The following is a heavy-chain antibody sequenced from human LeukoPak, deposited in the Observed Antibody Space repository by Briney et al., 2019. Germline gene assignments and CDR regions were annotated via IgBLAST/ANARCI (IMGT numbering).Heavy chain of an antibody. CDR1: GFTFITYS. Sequence: GGSLRLSCAASGFTFITYSMNWVRQAPGKGLEWVPSISSSSNYIYYADSVKGRFTISRDNARNSLYLQMNSLRAEDTALYYCARDAIYGDYYFDYWGQGTLVTVSS. D-gene: IGHD4-17*01. CDR2: ISSSSNYI. CDR3: ARDAIYGDYYFDY. J-gene: IGHJ4*02. V-gene: IGHV3-21*01.